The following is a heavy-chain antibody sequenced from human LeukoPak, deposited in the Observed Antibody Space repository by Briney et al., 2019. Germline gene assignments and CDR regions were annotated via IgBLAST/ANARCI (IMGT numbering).Heavy chain of an antibody. CDR2: IYPGDPDT. CDR3: ARAPPGYCSGGSCYSGAFDI. CDR1: GYSFTSYW. V-gene: IGHV5-51*01. D-gene: IGHD2-15*01. J-gene: IGHJ3*02. Sequence: GESLKISCKGSGYSFTSYWIGWVRQTPGKGLEWMGIIYPGDPDTRYRPSFQGQVTISADKSISTAYLQWSSLKASDTAMYYCARAPPGYCSGGSCYSGAFDIWGQGTMVTVSS.